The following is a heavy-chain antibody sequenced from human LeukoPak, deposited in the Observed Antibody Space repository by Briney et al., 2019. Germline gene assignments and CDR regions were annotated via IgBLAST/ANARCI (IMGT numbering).Heavy chain of an antibody. CDR1: GFTFASYA. CDR3: AKGGYDYVEVGYFDY. CDR2: IIGSVANT. D-gene: IGHD5-12*01. J-gene: IGHJ4*02. Sequence: GGSLRLSCAASGFTFASYAMSWVRQTPGKGLEWVSVIIGSVANTYYADSVKGRFTISRDNSKNTLYLQMNSLRADDTAVYYCAKGGYDYVEVGYFDYWGQGTLVTVSS. V-gene: IGHV3-23*01.